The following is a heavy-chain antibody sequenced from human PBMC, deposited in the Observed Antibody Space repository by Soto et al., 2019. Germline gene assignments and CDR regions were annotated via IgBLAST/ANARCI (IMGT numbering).Heavy chain of an antibody. D-gene: IGHD6-13*01. Sequence: SQTLSLTCAISGDIVSSNSAAWNWIRQSPSRGLEWLGRIYYRSKWDNDYAISVESRISINPDTSRNQFSLHLNSVTPEDTAVYYCARYSSPLHQYALDIWGQWTMVTVSS. CDR2: IYYRSKWDN. CDR1: GDIVSSNSAA. CDR3: ARYSSPLHQYALDI. J-gene: IGHJ3*02. V-gene: IGHV6-1*01.